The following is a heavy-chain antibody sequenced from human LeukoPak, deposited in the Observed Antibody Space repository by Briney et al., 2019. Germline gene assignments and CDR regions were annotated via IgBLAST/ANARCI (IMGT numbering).Heavy chain of an antibody. D-gene: IGHD6-13*01. CDR1: GYSISSGYY. V-gene: IGHV4-38-2*01. Sequence: TSETLSLTCAVSGYSISSGYYWGWIRQPPGKGLEWIGSIYHSGSTYYNPSLKSRVTISVDTSKNQFSLKLSSVTAADTAVYYCASSSWALFDYWGQGTLVTVSS. CDR3: ASSSWALFDY. CDR2: IYHSGST. J-gene: IGHJ4*02.